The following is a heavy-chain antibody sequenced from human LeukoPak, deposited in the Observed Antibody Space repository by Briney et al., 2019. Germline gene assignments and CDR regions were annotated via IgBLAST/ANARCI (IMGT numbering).Heavy chain of an antibody. J-gene: IGHJ4*02. CDR3: ARRTPSGSYYDEVYFDY. Sequence: ASVKVSCKASGYTFTGYYMHWVRQAPGQGLEWMGWINPNSGGTNYAQEFQGRVTMTRDTSISTAYMELSRLRSDDTAVYYCARRTPSGSYYDEVYFDYWGQGTLVTVSS. D-gene: IGHD3-10*01. CDR2: INPNSGGT. CDR1: GYTFTGYY. V-gene: IGHV1-2*02.